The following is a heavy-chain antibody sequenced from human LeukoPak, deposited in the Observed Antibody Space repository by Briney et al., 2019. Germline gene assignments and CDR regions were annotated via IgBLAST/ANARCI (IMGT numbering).Heavy chain of an antibody. J-gene: IGHJ3*02. CDR3: ARRIDHYDSSGYLAHAFDI. D-gene: IGHD3-22*01. CDR2: IYYSGST. CDR1: GGSISSGGYY. V-gene: IGHV4-61*08. Sequence: TSETLSLTCTVSGGSISSGGYYWSWIRQPPGKGLEWIGYIYYSGSTNYNPSLKSRVTISVDTSKNQFSLKLSSVTAADTAVYYCARRIDHYDSSGYLAHAFDIWGQGTMVTVSS.